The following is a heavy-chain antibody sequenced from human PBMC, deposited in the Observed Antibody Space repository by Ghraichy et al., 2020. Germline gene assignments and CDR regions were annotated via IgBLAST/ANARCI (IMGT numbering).Heavy chain of an antibody. V-gene: IGHV3-23*01. CDR2: IIYNCETT. CDR1: GFTFSSYG. Sequence: GGSLRLSCAASGFTFSSYGMSWARQAPGKGLEWVSAIIYNCETTYYAASVKGRFTISRDNSKDTLFLQMNSLRAEDTATYYCAKESYTATFTYFDYWGQGTPVTVSS. CDR3: AKESYTATFTYFDY. D-gene: IGHD5-18*01. J-gene: IGHJ4*02.